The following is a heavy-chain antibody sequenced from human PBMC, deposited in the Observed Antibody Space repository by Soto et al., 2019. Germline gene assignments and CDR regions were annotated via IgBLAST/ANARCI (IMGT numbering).Heavy chain of an antibody. CDR2: MNPNSGNT. CDR3: ARDGAKGTSSSGPYGMDV. D-gene: IGHD6-6*01. J-gene: IGHJ6*02. CDR1: GYTFTSYD. Sequence: ASVKVSCKASGYTFTSYDINWVRQATGQGLEWMGWMNPNSGNTGYAQKFQGRVTMTRNTSISTAYMELSSLRSEDTAVYYCARDGAKGTSSSGPYGMDVWGQGTTVTVSS. V-gene: IGHV1-8*01.